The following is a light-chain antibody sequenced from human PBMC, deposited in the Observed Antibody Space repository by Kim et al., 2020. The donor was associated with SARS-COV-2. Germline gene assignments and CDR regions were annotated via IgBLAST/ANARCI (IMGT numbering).Light chain of an antibody. CDR2: ANE. Sequence: PGQKVPSSCSASSSNSCKFFGSWYQQLPGTAPKLLIYANEKRPSGIPDRFSGSKSGTSATLVITGLQTGDEADYYCGTWDNSRGGVFGGGTQLTVL. J-gene: IGLJ3*02. V-gene: IGLV1-51*01. CDR1: SSNSCKFF. CDR3: GTWDNSRGGV.